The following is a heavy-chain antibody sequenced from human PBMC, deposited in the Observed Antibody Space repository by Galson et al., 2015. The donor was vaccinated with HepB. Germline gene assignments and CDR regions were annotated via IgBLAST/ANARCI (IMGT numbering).Heavy chain of an antibody. CDR2: IDWDDDK. V-gene: IGHV2-70*11. D-gene: IGHD6-13*01. CDR1: GFSLPTNGMC. J-gene: IGHJ4*02. Sequence: PALVKPTQTLTLTCSFSGFSLPTNGMCVTWIRQPPGKALEWLARIDWDDDKYYSASLKTRLTISKDTSRNQVVLTMTNMDPADTATYYCARILSPRGLAATDDYWGQGTLVTVSS. CDR3: ARILSPRGLAATDDY.